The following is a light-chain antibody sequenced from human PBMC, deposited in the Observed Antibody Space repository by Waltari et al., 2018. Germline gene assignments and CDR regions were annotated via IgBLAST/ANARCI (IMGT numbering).Light chain of an antibody. CDR1: QIVSSY. Sequence: EIVLTQSPATLSLSPGERATLSCRASQIVSSYLAWYQQKPGQAPMLLLYDASNRATGIPARFSGSGSGTDFTLTISSLEPEDFAVYYCQQRSNWPWTFGQGTKVEIK. J-gene: IGKJ1*01. CDR2: DAS. V-gene: IGKV3-11*01. CDR3: QQRSNWPWT.